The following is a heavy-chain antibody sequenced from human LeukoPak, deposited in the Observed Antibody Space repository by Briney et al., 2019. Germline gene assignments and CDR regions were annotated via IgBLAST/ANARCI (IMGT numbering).Heavy chain of an antibody. CDR3: ARSGSYEAFDI. CDR2: TRNKANSYTT. Sequence: GGSQRLSCAASGFTFSDHYMDWVRQAPGKGLEWVGRTRNKANSYTTEYAASVKGRFTISRDDSKNSLFLQMNSLKTEDTAVYYCARSGSYEAFDIWGQGTMVTVSS. D-gene: IGHD1-26*01. V-gene: IGHV3-72*01. CDR1: GFTFSDHY. J-gene: IGHJ3*02.